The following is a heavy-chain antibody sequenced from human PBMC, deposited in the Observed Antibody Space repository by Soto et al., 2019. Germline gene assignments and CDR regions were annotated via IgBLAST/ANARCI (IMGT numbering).Heavy chain of an antibody. V-gene: IGHV1-8*01. D-gene: IGHD3-3*01. CDR1: GYSFKTSD. CDR2: MNPNSANT. J-gene: IGHJ6*02. Sequence: GASVKVSCKALGYSFKTSDINWVRQASGQGLEWMGWMNPNSANTGYAQKFQGRVTMTRNTSIGTAYMELSSLRSEDTAVYYCARTRFLEWPDYYYYGMDVWGQGTTVTVSS. CDR3: ARTRFLEWPDYYYYGMDV.